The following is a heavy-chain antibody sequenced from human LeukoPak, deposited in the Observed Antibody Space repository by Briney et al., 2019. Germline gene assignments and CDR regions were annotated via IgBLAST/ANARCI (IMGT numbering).Heavy chain of an antibody. J-gene: IGHJ5*02. V-gene: IGHV4-30-2*01. Sequence: SETLSLTCTVSGDSISSGGYYWSWLRQPPGKGLEWIGYIYHSGSTSYNPSLKSRVTISVDRSRNQFSLKLASVTAADTAVHYCARDNPRNWFDPWGQGTLVTVSS. CDR3: ARDNPRNWFDP. CDR2: IYHSGST. CDR1: GDSISSGGYY.